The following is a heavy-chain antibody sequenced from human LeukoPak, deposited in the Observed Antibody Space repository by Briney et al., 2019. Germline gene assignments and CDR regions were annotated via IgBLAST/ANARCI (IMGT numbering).Heavy chain of an antibody. Sequence: GGSLRLSCVDSAFNFSGNYMTWVRQAPGKGLEWVSAIYIGGTTYYADSVKGRFTISRDNPKSTLYLQMHSLRAEDTAVYYCAREISRFGIWGQGTLVIVSS. CDR1: AFNFSGNY. CDR3: AREISRFGI. D-gene: IGHD3-16*01. J-gene: IGHJ4*02. CDR2: IYIGGTT. V-gene: IGHV3-66*01.